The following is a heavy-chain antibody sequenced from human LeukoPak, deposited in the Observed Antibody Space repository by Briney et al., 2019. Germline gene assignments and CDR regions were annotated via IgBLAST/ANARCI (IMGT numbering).Heavy chain of an antibody. CDR1: GYTFTGYY. Sequence: ASVKVSCKASGYTFTGYYMHWVRQAPGQGLEWMGWINPNSGGTNYAQKFQGRVTMTRDTSISTAYMELSRLRSDDTAVYYCARVEWLVGKNWFDPWGQGTLVTVSS. CDR3: ARVEWLVGKNWFDP. D-gene: IGHD6-19*01. V-gene: IGHV1-2*02. J-gene: IGHJ5*02. CDR2: INPNSGGT.